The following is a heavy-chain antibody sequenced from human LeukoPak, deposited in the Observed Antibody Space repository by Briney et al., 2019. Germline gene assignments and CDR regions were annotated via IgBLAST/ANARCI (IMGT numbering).Heavy chain of an antibody. Sequence: SVKVSCKASGGTFSSYAISWVRQAPGQGLEWMGGIIPIFGTANYAQKFQGRVTITPDESTSTAYMELSSLRSEDTAVYYCARVALADPYYDFWSGYQYLDYWGQGTLVTVSS. CDR1: GGTFSSYA. V-gene: IGHV1-69*13. CDR3: ARVALADPYYDFWSGYQYLDY. J-gene: IGHJ4*02. D-gene: IGHD3-3*01. CDR2: IIPIFGTA.